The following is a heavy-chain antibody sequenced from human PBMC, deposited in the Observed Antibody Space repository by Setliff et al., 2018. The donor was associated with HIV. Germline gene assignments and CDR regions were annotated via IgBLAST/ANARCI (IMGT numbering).Heavy chain of an antibody. CDR2: IIPIFGNT. CDR3: GRSETRDSRGLYY. V-gene: IGHV1-18*01. J-gene: IGHJ4*02. CDR1: GGTFSSYA. Sequence: ASVKVSCKASGGTFSSYAISWVRQAPGQGLEWMGGIIPIFGNTKYAQKFQGRVTMTTHTSTNTAYMELRSLRSDDTAVYYCGRSETRDSRGLYYWGQGTLVTVSS. D-gene: IGHD3-22*01.